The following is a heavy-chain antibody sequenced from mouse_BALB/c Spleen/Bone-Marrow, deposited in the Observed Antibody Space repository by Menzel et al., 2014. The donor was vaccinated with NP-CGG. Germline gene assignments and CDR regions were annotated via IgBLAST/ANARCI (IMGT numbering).Heavy chain of an antibody. CDR3: ARRRGTMITTRDAMDY. V-gene: IGHV1-52*01. J-gene: IGHJ4*01. CDR2: IDPYDSET. CDR1: GYTFTSYW. D-gene: IGHD2-4*01. Sequence: QVQLKQSGAELVRPGASVKLSCKASGYTFTSYWMNWVKQRPEQGLEWIGRIDPYDSETHYNQKFKDKAILTVDKSSSTAYMQLSSLTSEDSAVYYCARRRGTMITTRDAMDYRGQGTSVTVSS.